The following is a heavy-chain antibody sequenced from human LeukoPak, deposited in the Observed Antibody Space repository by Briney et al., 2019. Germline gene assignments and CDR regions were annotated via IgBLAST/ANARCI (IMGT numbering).Heavy chain of an antibody. J-gene: IGHJ4*02. CDR2: INTDGSRT. V-gene: IGHV3-74*01. Sequence: GGSLRLSCGASGFTFDTYCMHGVRQAPGKGRVWVSRINTDGSRTNYADSVKGRFTISRDNAKNTLYLQMNGLRAEGTAVYYGARGHITGYCCDSWGQGTLVTAS. CDR3: ARGHITGYCCDS. CDR1: GFTFDTYC. D-gene: IGHD3-9*01.